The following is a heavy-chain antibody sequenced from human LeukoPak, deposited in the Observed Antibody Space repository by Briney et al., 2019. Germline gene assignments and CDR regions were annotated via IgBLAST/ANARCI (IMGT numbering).Heavy chain of an antibody. Sequence: GGSLRLSCAASGFIFNNYAIAWVRQGPGKGLVWVSRINRDGRSTTYADSVKGRFTISRDNAKNTLYLQMNSLRAEDTAVYYCARHPYDILTGPSFDYWGQGTLVTVSS. CDR2: INRDGRST. V-gene: IGHV3-74*01. CDR1: GFIFNNYA. J-gene: IGHJ4*02. CDR3: ARHPYDILTGPSFDY. D-gene: IGHD3-9*01.